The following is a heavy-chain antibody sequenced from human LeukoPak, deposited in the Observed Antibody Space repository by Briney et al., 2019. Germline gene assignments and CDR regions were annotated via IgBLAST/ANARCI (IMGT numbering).Heavy chain of an antibody. Sequence: SETLSLTCTVSDGSISSTSYYWGWIRQPPGKGLEWIGSIYYSGSTYYSPSLKSRVAISVDTSKNQFSLKLSSVTAADTAVYYCASKVVSPPNYFDYWGQGTLVTVSS. CDR3: ASKVVSPPNYFDY. D-gene: IGHD3-16*02. CDR1: DGSISSTSYY. V-gene: IGHV4-39*01. CDR2: IYYSGST. J-gene: IGHJ4*02.